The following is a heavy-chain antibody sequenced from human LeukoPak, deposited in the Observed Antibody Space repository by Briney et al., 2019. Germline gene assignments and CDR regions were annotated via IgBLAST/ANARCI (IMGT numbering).Heavy chain of an antibody. CDR3: ARVLAAWYTDV. CDR1: GFTFSSYY. CDR2: INQDGNEK. Sequence: PGGSLRLSCTASGFTFSSYYMSWVRQTPGKGLEWVANINQDGNEKFYGDSVKGRLTISRDNAKNSLYLQMNSLRAEDTAIYFCARVLAAWYTDVWGKGTTVTVSS. D-gene: IGHD6-13*01. V-gene: IGHV3-7*01. J-gene: IGHJ6*03.